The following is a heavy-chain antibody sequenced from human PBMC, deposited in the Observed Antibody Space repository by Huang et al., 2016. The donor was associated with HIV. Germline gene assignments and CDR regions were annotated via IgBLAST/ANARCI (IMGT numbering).Heavy chain of an antibody. V-gene: IGHV1-69*01. Sequence: QVQLVQSGAEVKKPGSSVKVSCKASGGTFSSSAINWVRQAPGQGLEWRGGIIPIFGTANYAQKFQGRATSTADESTSTAYMELSSLRSEDTAVYYCAREFYYDSSGYYFDYWGQGTLVTVSS. CDR2: IIPIFGTA. CDR3: AREFYYDSSGYYFDY. J-gene: IGHJ4*02. CDR1: GGTFSSSA. D-gene: IGHD3-22*01.